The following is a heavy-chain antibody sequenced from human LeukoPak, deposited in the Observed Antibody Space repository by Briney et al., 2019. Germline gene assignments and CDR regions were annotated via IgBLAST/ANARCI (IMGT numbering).Heavy chain of an antibody. J-gene: IGHJ4*02. D-gene: IGHD1-14*01. CDR2: IYYSGST. CDR3: ARARPPGAPYYFDY. Sequence: SETLSLTCTVSGGSISSGDYYWSWIRQHPGTGLEWIGYIYYSGSTYYNPSLKSRVTISVDTSKNQFSLKLSSVTAADTAVYYCARARPPGAPYYFDYWGQGTLVTVSS. CDR1: GGSISSGDYY. V-gene: IGHV4-31*03.